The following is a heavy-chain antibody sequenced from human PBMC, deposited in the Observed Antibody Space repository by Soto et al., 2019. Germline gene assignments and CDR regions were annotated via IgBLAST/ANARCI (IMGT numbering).Heavy chain of an antibody. CDR2: INSDGSST. CDR3: ARGGSLNGYFDL. D-gene: IGHD1-26*01. J-gene: IGHJ2*01. V-gene: IGHV3-74*01. Sequence: EVQLVESGGGLVQPGGSLRLSCAASGFTFSSYWMHWVRQAPGKGLVWVSRINSDGSSTSYADSVKGRFTISRDNAKNTLDMQMNSLRAEDTAVYYCARGGSLNGYFDLWGRGTLVTVSS. CDR1: GFTFSSYW.